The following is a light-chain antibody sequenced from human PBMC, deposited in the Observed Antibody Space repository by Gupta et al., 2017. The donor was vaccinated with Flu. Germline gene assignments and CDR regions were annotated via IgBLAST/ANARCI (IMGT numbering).Light chain of an antibody. Sequence: QSALTQPRSVSGSPGQSVTISCTGTSSDVGGYNYVSWYQHHPGKVPKLTIFDVSNRPSGVPDRFSGSKSGNTASLTISGLQADDEADYYCCSYAGNSWVFGGGTKLTVL. CDR1: SSDVGGYNY. CDR3: CSYAGNSWV. V-gene: IGLV2-11*01. J-gene: IGLJ3*02. CDR2: DVS.